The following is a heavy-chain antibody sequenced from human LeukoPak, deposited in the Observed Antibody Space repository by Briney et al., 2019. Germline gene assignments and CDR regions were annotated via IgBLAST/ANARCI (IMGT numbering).Heavy chain of an antibody. CDR1: GGSISSSSYY. CDR3: ARTTKYQFKWAGFDP. CDR2: INHSGST. J-gene: IGHJ5*02. V-gene: IGHV4-39*07. Sequence: PSETLSLTCTVSGGSISSSSYYWSWIRQPPGKGLEWIGEINHSGSTNYNPSLKSRVTISVDTSKNQFSLKLSSVTAADTAVCYCARTTKYQFKWAGFDPWGQGTLVTVSS. D-gene: IGHD2-2*01.